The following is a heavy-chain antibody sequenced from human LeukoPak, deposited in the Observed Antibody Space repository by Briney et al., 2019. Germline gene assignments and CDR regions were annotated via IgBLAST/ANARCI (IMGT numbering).Heavy chain of an antibody. J-gene: IGHJ6*02. CDR1: GYTFTSYG. V-gene: IGHV1-18*01. Sequence: ASVKVSCKASGYTFTSYGISWVRQAPGQGLEWMGWISAYNGNTNYAQKLQGRVTMTTDTSTSTAYMELRSLRSDDTAVYYCARASHVIIAAAPQGMDVWGQGTTVTVSS. D-gene: IGHD6-13*01. CDR3: ARASHVIIAAAPQGMDV. CDR2: ISAYNGNT.